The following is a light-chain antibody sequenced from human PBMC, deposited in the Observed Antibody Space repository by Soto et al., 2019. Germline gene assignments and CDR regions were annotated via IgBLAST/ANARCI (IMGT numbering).Light chain of an antibody. V-gene: IGKV3-20*01. CDR1: QSVSNRY. Sequence: EIVLTQSPGTLSLSPGERATLSCRASQSVSNRYLAWYQQKPGQAPRLLIYGASSRATGIPDRFSGSGSGTDFTLTISRLEPEEFAVYYCQQYATPPVTFGQGTKVEIK. CDR3: QQYATPPVT. CDR2: GAS. J-gene: IGKJ1*01.